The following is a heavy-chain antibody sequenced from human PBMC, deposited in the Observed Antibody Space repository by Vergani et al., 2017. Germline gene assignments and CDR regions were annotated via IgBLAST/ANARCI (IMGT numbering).Heavy chain of an antibody. V-gene: IGHV3-23*01. CDR1: GFTFSSHA. J-gene: IGHJ4*02. Sequence: EVQLLQSEGAVVQPGGSLRLSCVASGFTFSSHAMSWVRQGHGPGLEWVSSIKNTGDSTRYADSVKGRFTISRDNSKNTLYLQMKSLRVEDTAVYYCGRGSDNYNWGQGTLVTVSS. CDR3: GRGSDNYN. CDR2: IKNTGDST. D-gene: IGHD5-24*01.